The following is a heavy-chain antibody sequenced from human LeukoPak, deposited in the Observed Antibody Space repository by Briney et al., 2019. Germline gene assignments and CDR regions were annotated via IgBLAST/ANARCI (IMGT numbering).Heavy chain of an antibody. CDR2: INAGNGNT. J-gene: IGHJ5*02. CDR3: ASGHSSGWYWFDP. Sequence: ASVKVSCKASGYTFTSYAMHWVRQAPGQRLEWMGWINAGNGNTKYSQKFRGRVTITRDTSASTAYMELSSLRSEDTAVYYCASGHSSGWYWFDPWGQGTLVTVSS. D-gene: IGHD6-19*01. CDR1: GYTFTSYA. V-gene: IGHV1-3*01.